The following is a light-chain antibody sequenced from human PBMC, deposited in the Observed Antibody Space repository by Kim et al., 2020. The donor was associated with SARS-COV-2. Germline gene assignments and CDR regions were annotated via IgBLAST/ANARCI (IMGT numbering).Light chain of an antibody. CDR2: QDN. J-gene: IGLJ2*01. Sequence: VSPGQTASITCSGDRLGDNNVCWYQHKSGQAPVAIIYQDNKRPSGIPERFSGSIFGNTATLTISGTQPMDDADFYCQTWDKNTVIFGGGTQLTVL. CDR1: RLGDNN. V-gene: IGLV3-1*01. CDR3: QTWDKNTVI.